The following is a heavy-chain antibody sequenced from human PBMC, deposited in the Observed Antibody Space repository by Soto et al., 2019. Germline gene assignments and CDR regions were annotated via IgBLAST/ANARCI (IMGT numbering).Heavy chain of an antibody. V-gene: IGHV3-23*01. Sequence: GGSLRLSCAASGFTFSSYAMSWVHQAPGKGLEWVSAISGSGGSTYYADSVKGRFTISRDNYKNTLYLQMNSLRAEDTAVYYCAKLLRFLEWLLPFYMDVWGKGTTVTVSS. CDR3: AKLLRFLEWLLPFYMDV. CDR1: GFTFSSYA. D-gene: IGHD3-3*01. J-gene: IGHJ6*03. CDR2: ISGSGGST.